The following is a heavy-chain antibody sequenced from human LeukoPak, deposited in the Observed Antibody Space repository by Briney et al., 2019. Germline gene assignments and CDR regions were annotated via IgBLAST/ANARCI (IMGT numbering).Heavy chain of an antibody. CDR2: IYYSGST. CDR3: ARRGRLGPSHAFDI. V-gene: IGHV4-59*08. J-gene: IGHJ3*02. CDR1: GGSISSYY. Sequence: SETLSLTCTVSGGSISSYYWSWIRQPPGKGLEWIGYIYYSGSTNYNPSPKSRVTISVDTSKNQFSLKLSSVTAADTAVYYCARRGRLGPSHAFDIWGQGTMVTVSS. D-gene: IGHD3-16*01.